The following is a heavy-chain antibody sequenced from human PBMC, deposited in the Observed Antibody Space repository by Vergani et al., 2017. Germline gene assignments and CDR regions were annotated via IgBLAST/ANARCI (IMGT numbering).Heavy chain of an antibody. Sequence: QVQLQESGPGLVKPSQTLSLTCTVSGGSISSGGYYWSWIRQHPGKGLEWIGYIYYSGSTYYNPSLKSRVTISVDTSKNQFSLKLSSVTAADTAVYYCARGLLRMFGVVIPRAEFDPWGQGTLVTVSS. J-gene: IGHJ5*02. CDR3: ARGLLRMFGVVIPRAEFDP. CDR1: GGSISSGGYY. D-gene: IGHD3-3*01. V-gene: IGHV4-31*03. CDR2: IYYSGST.